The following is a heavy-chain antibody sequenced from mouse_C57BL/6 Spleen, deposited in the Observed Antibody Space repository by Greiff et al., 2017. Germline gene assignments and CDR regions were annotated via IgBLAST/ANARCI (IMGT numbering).Heavy chain of an antibody. CDR1: GYAFTNYL. J-gene: IGHJ3*01. Sequence: QVQLQQSGAELVRPGTSVKVSCKASGYAFTNYLIEWVKQRPGQGLEWIGVINPGSGGTNYNEKFKGKATLTADKSSSTAYMQLSSLTSEDSAVYFCSRLYGRSYGFAYWGQGTLLTVSA. CDR3: SRLYGRSYGFAY. D-gene: IGHD1-1*01. CDR2: INPGSGGT. V-gene: IGHV1-54*01.